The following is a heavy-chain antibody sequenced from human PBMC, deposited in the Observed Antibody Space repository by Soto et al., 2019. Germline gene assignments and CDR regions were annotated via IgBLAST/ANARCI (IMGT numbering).Heavy chain of an antibody. CDR2: ISSSSSTI. CDR3: AGAFDI. Sequence: SLRLSCAASEFSFSSYNMNWVRQAPGKGLEWVSYISSSSSTIYYADSVKGRFIISRDNAKNSLYLQMNSLRAEDTAVYYCAGAFDIWGQGTMVTVSS. CDR1: EFSFSSYN. J-gene: IGHJ3*02. V-gene: IGHV3-48*01.